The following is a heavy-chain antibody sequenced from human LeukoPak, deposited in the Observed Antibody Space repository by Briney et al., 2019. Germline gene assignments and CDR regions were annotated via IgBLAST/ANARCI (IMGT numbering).Heavy chain of an antibody. J-gene: IGHJ4*02. V-gene: IGHV4-38-2*02. CDR3: AGYSGSYQTGCFDY. CDR2: IYHSGST. D-gene: IGHD1-26*01. CDR1: GYSISSGYY. Sequence: SETLSLTCTVSGYSISSGYYWGWIRQPPGKGLEWIGSIYHSGSTYYNPSLKSRVTISVDTSKNQFSLKLSSVTAADTAVYYCAGYSGSYQTGCFDYWGQGTLVTVSS.